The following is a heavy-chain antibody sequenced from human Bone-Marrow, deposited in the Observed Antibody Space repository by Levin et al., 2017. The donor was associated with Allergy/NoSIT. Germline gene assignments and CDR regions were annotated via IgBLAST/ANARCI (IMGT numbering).Heavy chain of an antibody. V-gene: IGHV1-2*06. CDR2: ISPTTGAT. CDR1: GYTFTGYF. Sequence: GESLKISCKTSGYTFTGYFIHWVRQAPGQGLEWMGRISPTTGATNSARKFQGRVTMTRDTSISTAYMDLPRLTSDDTAVYFCARAMRGDVVDNWGQGTLVTVSS. CDR3: ARAMRGDVVDN. J-gene: IGHJ4*02.